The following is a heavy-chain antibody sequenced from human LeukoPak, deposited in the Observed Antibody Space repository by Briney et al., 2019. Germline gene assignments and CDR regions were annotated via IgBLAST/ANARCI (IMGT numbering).Heavy chain of an antibody. J-gene: IGHJ6*03. CDR3: ARGVSRGYSYGRYYMDV. CDR1: GGSISSYY. D-gene: IGHD5-18*01. V-gene: IGHV4-59*01. CDR2: IYYSGST. Sequence: SETLSLTCAVSGGSISSYYWSWIRQPPGKGLEWIGYIYYSGSTNNNPSLKSRVTISVDKSKNQISLKLSSVTAADTAVYYCARGVSRGYSYGRYYMDVWGKGTTVTVSS.